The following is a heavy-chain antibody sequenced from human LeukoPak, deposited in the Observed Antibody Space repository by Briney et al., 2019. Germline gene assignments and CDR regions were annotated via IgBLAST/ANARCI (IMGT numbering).Heavy chain of an antibody. J-gene: IGHJ4*02. CDR1: GFTFSSYA. D-gene: IGHD3-3*01. Sequence: PGGSLRLSCAASGFTFSSYAMSWVRQAPGKGLEWVSAISGSGGSTYYADSVKGRFTISRDNSKNTPYLQMNSLRAEDTAVYYCAKAPSSLRFLEWPFDYWGQGTLVTVSS. CDR2: ISGSGGST. V-gene: IGHV3-23*01. CDR3: AKAPSSLRFLEWPFDY.